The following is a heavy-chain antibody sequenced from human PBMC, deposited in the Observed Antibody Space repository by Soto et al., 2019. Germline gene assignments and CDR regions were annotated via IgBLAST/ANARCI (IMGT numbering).Heavy chain of an antibody. CDR3: ASGTSGSYYNPNWFDP. CDR2: IIPILGIA. CDR1: GGTFSSYT. Sequence: QVQLVQSGAEVKKPGSSVKVSCKASGGTFSSYTISWVRQAPGQGLEWMGRIIPILGIANYAQKFQGRVTITADKSTSTAYMELSSLRSEDTAVYYCASGTSGSYYNPNWFDPWGQGTLVTVSS. V-gene: IGHV1-69*02. D-gene: IGHD3-10*01. J-gene: IGHJ5*02.